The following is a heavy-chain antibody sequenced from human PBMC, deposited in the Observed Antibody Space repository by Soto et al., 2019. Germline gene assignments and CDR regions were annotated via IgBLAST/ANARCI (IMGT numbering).Heavy chain of an antibody. CDR3: ARDGGPLYYGMDF. CDR1: GDSIKRDDYY. Sequence: QVQLQESGPGLVKPSQTLSLTCTVSGDSIKRDDYYWSWIRQPPGKGLEWIGYILYSGTTYYNPSLKGRLFLSPDPSKNQFSLDLTSVAAADTAGYYCARDGGPLYYGMDFWGQGTTVTVSS. D-gene: IGHD3-10*01. CDR2: ILYSGTT. V-gene: IGHV4-30-4*01. J-gene: IGHJ6*02.